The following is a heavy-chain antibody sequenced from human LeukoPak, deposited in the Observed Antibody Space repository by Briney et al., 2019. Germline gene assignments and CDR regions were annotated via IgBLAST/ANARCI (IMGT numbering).Heavy chain of an antibody. V-gene: IGHV4-4*02. J-gene: IGHJ4*02. CDR1: GFSFGSSAMGNIR. CDR2: IYRSGGT. Sequence: PSETLSLTCAVSGFSFGSSAMGNIRWNWVRQPPGKTLEWIGEIYRSGGTHSNPSLRRRVTMSLDRSKNQLTLNVRSVTAADTALYYCVRDLDDGIYALAYWGQGTLVTASS. CDR3: VRDLDDGIYALAY. D-gene: IGHD5/OR15-5a*01.